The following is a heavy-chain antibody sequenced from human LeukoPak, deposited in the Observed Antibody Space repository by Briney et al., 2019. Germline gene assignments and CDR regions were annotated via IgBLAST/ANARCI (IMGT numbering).Heavy chain of an antibody. D-gene: IGHD5-12*01. CDR1: GFTFSSYA. J-gene: IGHJ5*02. V-gene: IGHV3-23*01. CDR3: AGTKWLRLSWFDP. CDR2: ISGSGGST. Sequence: GGSLRLSRAASGFTFSSYAMSWVRQAPGKGLEWVSAISGSGGSTYYADSVKGRFTISRDNSKNTLYLQMNSLRAEDTAVYYCAGTKWLRLSWFDPWGQGTLVTVSS.